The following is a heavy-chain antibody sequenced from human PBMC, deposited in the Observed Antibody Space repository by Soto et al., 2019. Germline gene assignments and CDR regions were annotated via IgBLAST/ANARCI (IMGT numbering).Heavy chain of an antibody. CDR3: ARRTNGYFGY. CDR1: GFTFRDYT. V-gene: IGHV3-23*03. D-gene: IGHD2-8*01. Sequence: EVQLLESGGGLAQPGGSLTLSCAASGFTFRDYTMTWVRQAPGQVLACISVILSDYNTFYAGSVRGRFTISRDNSKNTIYLEMNSLRAEDTAVYYCARRTNGYFGYWGQGALVTVSS. CDR2: ILSDYNT. J-gene: IGHJ4*02.